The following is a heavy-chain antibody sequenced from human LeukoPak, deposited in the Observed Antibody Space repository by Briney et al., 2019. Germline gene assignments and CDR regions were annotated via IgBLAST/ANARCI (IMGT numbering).Heavy chain of an antibody. V-gene: IGHV1-69*05. D-gene: IGHD3-10*01. J-gene: IGHJ4*02. CDR1: GGTFSSYA. CDR3: ARHMGLYYYGSGALGFDY. CDR2: IIPIFGTA. Sequence: SVKVSCKASGGTFSSYAIGWVRQAPGQGLEWMGGIIPIFGTANYAQKFQGRVTITTDESTSTAYMELSSLRSEDTAVYYCARHMGLYYYGSGALGFDYWGQGTLVTVSS.